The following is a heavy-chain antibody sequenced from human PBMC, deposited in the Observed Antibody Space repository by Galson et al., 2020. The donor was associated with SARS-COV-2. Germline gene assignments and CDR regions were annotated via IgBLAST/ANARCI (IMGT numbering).Heavy chain of an antibody. CDR1: GGSISSYY. Sequence: SETLSLTCTVSGGSISSYYWSWIRQPPGKGLEWIGYIYYSGSTNYNPSLKSRVTISVDTSKNQFSLKLSSVTAADPAVYYCARHGRNTIFGVVIIPAAFDIWGQGTMVTVSS. CDR3: ARHGRNTIFGVVIIPAAFDI. D-gene: IGHD3-3*01. V-gene: IGHV4-59*08. J-gene: IGHJ3*02. CDR2: IYYSGST.